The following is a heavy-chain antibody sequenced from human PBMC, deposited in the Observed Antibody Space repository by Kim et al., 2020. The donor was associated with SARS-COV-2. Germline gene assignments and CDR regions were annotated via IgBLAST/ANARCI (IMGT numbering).Heavy chain of an antibody. Sequence: GGSLRLSCAASGFTFSSYAMSWVRQAPGKGLEWVSAISGSGGSTYYADSVKGRFTISRDNSKNTLYLQMNSLRAEDTAVYYCAKPYGGNLTYNWFDPWGQGTLVTVSS. CDR2: ISGSGGST. CDR1: GFTFSSYA. CDR3: AKPYGGNLTYNWFDP. J-gene: IGHJ5*02. V-gene: IGHV3-23*01. D-gene: IGHD4-17*01.